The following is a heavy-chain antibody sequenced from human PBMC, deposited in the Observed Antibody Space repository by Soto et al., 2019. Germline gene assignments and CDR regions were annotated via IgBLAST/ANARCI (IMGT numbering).Heavy chain of an antibody. CDR3: ARDPYYYDSSGYYPAGY. V-gene: IGHV1-69*13. D-gene: IGHD3-22*01. CDR2: IIPIFGTA. CDR1: GGTFSSYA. Sequence: SVKVSCKASGGTFSSYAISWVRQAPGQGLEWMGGIIPIFGTANYAQKFQGRVTITADESTSTAYMELSSLRSEDTAVYYCARDPYYYDSSGYYPAGYWGQGTLVTVSS. J-gene: IGHJ4*02.